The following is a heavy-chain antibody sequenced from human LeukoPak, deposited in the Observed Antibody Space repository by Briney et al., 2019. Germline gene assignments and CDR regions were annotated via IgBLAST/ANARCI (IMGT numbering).Heavy chain of an antibody. J-gene: IGHJ4*02. CDR3: ARGQMTTGTPGLDY. V-gene: IGHV4-59*08. D-gene: IGHD4-17*01. CDR1: GGSISSYY. Sequence: SETLSLTCTVSGGSISSYYWSWIRQPPGKGLEWIGYIYYSGSTNYNPSLKSRVTISVDTSKNQFSLKLSSVTAADAAVYYCARGQMTTGTPGLDYWGQGTLVTVSS. CDR2: IYYSGST.